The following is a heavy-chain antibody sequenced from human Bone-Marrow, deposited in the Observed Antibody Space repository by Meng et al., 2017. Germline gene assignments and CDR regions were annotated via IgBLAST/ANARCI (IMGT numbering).Heavy chain of an antibody. V-gene: IGHV4-39*07. CDR3: ARHSGGSGSYFAYYYYYGMDV. CDR1: GGSISSSSYY. J-gene: IGHJ6*02. Sequence: SETLSLTCTVSGGSISSSSYYWGWIRQPPGKGLEWIGSIYYSGSTYYNPSLKSRVTISVDTSKNQFSLKLSSVTAADTAVYYCARHSGGSGSYFAYYYYYGMDVWGQGTTVTVSS. D-gene: IGHD3-10*01. CDR2: IYYSGST.